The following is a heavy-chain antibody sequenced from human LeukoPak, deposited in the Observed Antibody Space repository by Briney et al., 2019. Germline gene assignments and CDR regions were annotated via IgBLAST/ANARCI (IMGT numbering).Heavy chain of an antibody. CDR3: AKDYRDYYYYYGMDV. Sequence: PGGSLRLSCAASGFTFSSYGMHWVRQAPGKGLEWVAVISYDGSNKYYADSVKGRFTISRDNSKNTLYLQMNSLRAEDTAVYYCAKDYRDYYYYYGMDVWGQGTTVTVSS. J-gene: IGHJ6*02. CDR1: GFTFSSYG. CDR2: ISYDGSNK. V-gene: IGHV3-30*18. D-gene: IGHD4-4*01.